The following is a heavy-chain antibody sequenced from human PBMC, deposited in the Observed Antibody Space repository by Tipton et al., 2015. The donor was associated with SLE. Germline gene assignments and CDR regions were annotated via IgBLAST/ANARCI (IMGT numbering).Heavy chain of an antibody. CDR3: ARVSVSRYFDWFDY. CDR1: GFKFSYYW. V-gene: IGHV3-7*01. D-gene: IGHD3-9*01. Sequence: SLRLSCAASGFKFSYYWMSWVRQAPGKGLEWVANIKHDGSEIYYVDSVKGRFTISRDDAKSSLYLQMNSPRAEDTAVYYCARVSVSRYFDWFDYWGQGTLVTVSS. J-gene: IGHJ5*01. CDR2: IKHDGSEI.